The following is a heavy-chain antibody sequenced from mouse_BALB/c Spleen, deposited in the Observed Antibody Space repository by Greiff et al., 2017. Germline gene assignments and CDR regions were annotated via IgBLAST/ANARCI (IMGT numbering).Heavy chain of an antibody. V-gene: IGHV1S41*01. CDR1: GYTFTSYW. D-gene: IGHD4-1*01. CDR2: IAPGSGST. CDR3: ARKAGAMDD. Sequence: DLVKPGASVKLSCKASGYTFTSYWINWIKQRPGQGLEWIGRIAPGSGSTYYNEMYKGKATLTVDTSSSTAYIQLSSLSSEDSAVYFCARKAGAMDDWGQGTSVTVSS. J-gene: IGHJ4*01.